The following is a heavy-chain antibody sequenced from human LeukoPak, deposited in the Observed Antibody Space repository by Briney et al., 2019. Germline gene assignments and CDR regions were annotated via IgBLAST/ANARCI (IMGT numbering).Heavy chain of an antibody. D-gene: IGHD3-10*01. CDR2: LSYDGSNE. V-gene: IGHV3-30*03. Sequence: PGRSLRLSCAASGFPFSSYGMHWVRRAPGKGLEWVAVLSYDGSNEYYADSVKGRFTLSRDNSKNTLYLQMNSLRVEDTAVYYCAGSWFYRDYFEYWGQGTLVTVSS. CDR3: AGSWFYRDYFEY. J-gene: IGHJ4*02. CDR1: GFPFSSYG.